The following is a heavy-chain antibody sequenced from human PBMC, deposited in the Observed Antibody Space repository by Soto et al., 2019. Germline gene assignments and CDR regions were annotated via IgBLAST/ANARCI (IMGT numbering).Heavy chain of an antibody. V-gene: IGHV3-23*01. CDR2: ISGSGGTT. J-gene: IGHJ4*02. CDR1: GFTFSSYV. D-gene: IGHD2-2*01. CDR3: AKDERKCSSANCYFVS. Sequence: GGSLRLSCAASGFTFSSYVMSWVRQAPGKGLEWVSAISGSGGTTDYADSVKGRFTISRDNSKNTLYLQMNSLRGDDTAIYYCAKDERKCSSANCYFVSWGQGTLVTVSS.